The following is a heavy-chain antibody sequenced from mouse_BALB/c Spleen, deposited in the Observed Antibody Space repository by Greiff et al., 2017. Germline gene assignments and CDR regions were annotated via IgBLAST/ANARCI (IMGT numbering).Heavy chain of an antibody. D-gene: IGHD1-1*01. V-gene: IGHV5-4*02. J-gene: IGHJ2*01. CDR2: ISDGGSYT. CDR3: ARTGYGKGFDY. CDR1: GFTFSDYY. Sequence: DVMLVESGGGLVKPGGSLKLSCAASGFTFSDYYMYWVRQTPEKRLEWVATISDGGSYTYYPDSVKGRFTISRDNAKNNLYLQMSSLRSEDTAMYYCARTGYGKGFDYWGQGTTLTVSS.